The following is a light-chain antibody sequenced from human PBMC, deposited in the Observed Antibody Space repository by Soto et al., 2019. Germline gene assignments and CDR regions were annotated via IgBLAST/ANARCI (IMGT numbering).Light chain of an antibody. CDR2: NVN. Sequence: QSALTQVASVSGSPGQSITISCTGTSGDVGGHDYVSWYQQYPGKAPELMIYNVNYRPSGVSNRFSGSKSGNTASLTISGLQAEDEANYYCSPYTNTNTVVFGGGTKLTVL. J-gene: IGLJ2*01. V-gene: IGLV2-14*03. CDR3: SPYTNTNTVV. CDR1: SGDVGGHDY.